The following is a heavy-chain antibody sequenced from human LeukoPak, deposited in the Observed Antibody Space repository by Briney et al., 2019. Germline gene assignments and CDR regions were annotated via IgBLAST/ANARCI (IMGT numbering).Heavy chain of an antibody. CDR3: ARDQEGFDY. CDR2: FDPEDGET. Sequence: ASVKVSCKVSGYTLTELSMHWVRQAPGKGLEWMGGFDPEDGETIYAQKFQGRVTVTRDTSTSTVHMELSGLRSEDTAVYYCARDQEGFDYWGQGTLVTVSS. CDR1: GYTLTELS. V-gene: IGHV1-24*01. J-gene: IGHJ4*02.